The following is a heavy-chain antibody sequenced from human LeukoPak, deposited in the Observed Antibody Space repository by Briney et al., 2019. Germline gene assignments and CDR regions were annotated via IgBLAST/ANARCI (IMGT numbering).Heavy chain of an antibody. D-gene: IGHD3-3*01. Sequence: SETLSLTCAVYGGSFSGYYWSWIRQPPGKGLEWIGEINHSGSTNYNPSLKSRVTISVDTSKNQFSLKLSSVTAADTAVDYCAREVRTYYDFWSGRNYYYYYYMDVWGKGTTVTVSS. CDR2: INHSGST. CDR1: GGSFSGYY. J-gene: IGHJ6*03. V-gene: IGHV4-34*01. CDR3: AREVRTYYDFWSGRNYYYYYYMDV.